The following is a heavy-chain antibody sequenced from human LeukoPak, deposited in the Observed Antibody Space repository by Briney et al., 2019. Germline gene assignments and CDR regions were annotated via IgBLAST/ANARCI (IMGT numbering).Heavy chain of an antibody. V-gene: IGHV4-61*02. D-gene: IGHD3-22*01. CDR1: GGSISSGDYY. J-gene: IGHJ3*02. CDR3: ARAPEYYYDSSGFTPLAFDI. Sequence: SETLSLTCTVSGGSISSGDYYWSWIRQPAGKGLEWIGRIYTSGSTNYNPSLKSRVTISVDTSKNQFSLKLRSVTAADTAVYYCARAPEYYYDSSGFTPLAFDIWGQGTTVTVSS. CDR2: IYTSGST.